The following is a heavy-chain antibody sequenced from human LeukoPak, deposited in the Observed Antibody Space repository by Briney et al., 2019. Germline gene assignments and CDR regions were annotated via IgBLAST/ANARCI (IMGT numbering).Heavy chain of an antibody. V-gene: IGHV4-39*07. CDR1: GGSISSSSYY. CDR2: INHSGST. J-gene: IGHJ4*02. CDR3: ARGRGYYYDSSGYYRFPRTGYYFDY. D-gene: IGHD3-22*01. Sequence: KPSETLSLTCTVSGGSISSSSYYWGWIRQPPGKGLEWIGEINHSGSTNYNPSLKSRVTISVDTSKNQFSLKLSSVTAADTAVYYCARGRGYYYDSSGYYRFPRTGYYFDYWGQGTLVTVSS.